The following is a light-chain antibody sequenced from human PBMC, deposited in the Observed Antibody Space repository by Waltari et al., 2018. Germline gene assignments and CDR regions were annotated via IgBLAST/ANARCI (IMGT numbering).Light chain of an antibody. J-gene: IGLJ2*01. CDR3: QSWDGSTASVV. V-gene: IGLV3-1*01. CDR2: QDI. Sequence: SYELAQPPSVSVSPGQTARITCSGDTLRKRYVCWYQQKPGQSPVLVMFQDIKRPSGIPERIFGSKSGNTATLTISGTQATDEADYYCQSWDGSTASVVFGGGTKLTVL. CDR1: TLRKRY.